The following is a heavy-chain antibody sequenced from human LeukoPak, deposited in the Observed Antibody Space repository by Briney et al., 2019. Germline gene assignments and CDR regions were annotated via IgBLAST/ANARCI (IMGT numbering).Heavy chain of an antibody. J-gene: IGHJ4*02. V-gene: IGHV3-30-3*01. Sequence: GGSLRLSCVASGFTFNTYAIHWVRQAPGKGLEWVAVISYDGSNKYYEDSVKGRFTISRVNSKNTLYLQMNSLRAENMAVYYCAREEWYYFDYWGQGTLVTLSS. D-gene: IGHD3-3*01. CDR3: AREEWYYFDY. CDR1: GFTFNTYA. CDR2: ISYDGSNK.